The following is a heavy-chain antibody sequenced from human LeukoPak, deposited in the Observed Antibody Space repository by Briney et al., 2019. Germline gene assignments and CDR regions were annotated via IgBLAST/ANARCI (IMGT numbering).Heavy chain of an antibody. V-gene: IGHV3-23*01. Sequence: GGSLRLSCAASGFTFSSYAMSWVRQAPGKGLEWVSAISGSGGSTYYADSVKGRFTISRDNAKNSLYLQMNSLRAEDTALYYCAKDYYDSSGYYYSPNDAFDIWGQGTMVTVSS. J-gene: IGHJ3*02. CDR3: AKDYYDSSGYYYSPNDAFDI. D-gene: IGHD3-22*01. CDR1: GFTFSSYA. CDR2: ISGSGGST.